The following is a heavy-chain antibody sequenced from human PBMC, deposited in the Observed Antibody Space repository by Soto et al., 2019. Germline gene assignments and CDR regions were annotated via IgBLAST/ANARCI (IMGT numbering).Heavy chain of an antibody. CDR2: INHSGST. V-gene: IGHV4-34*01. D-gene: IGHD5-18*01. Sequence: SETLSLTCAVYGGSFSGYYWSWIRQPPGKGLEWIGEINHSGSTNYNPSLKSRVTISVDTSKNQFSLKLSSVTAADTAVYYCARGRSPGYSLPFDYWGQGTLVTVSS. CDR1: GGSFSGYY. CDR3: ARGRSPGYSLPFDY. J-gene: IGHJ4*02.